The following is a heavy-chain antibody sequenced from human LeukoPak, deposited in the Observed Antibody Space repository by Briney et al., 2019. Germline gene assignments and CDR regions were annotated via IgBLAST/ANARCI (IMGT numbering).Heavy chain of an antibody. D-gene: IGHD6-13*01. Sequence: SETLSVTCTVSGGSISSYYWSWIRQPPGKGLEWIGYIYYSGSTNYNPSLKSRVTISVDTSKNQFSLKLSSVTAADTAVYYCARDISSSWIFDYWGQGTLVTVSS. CDR1: GGSISSYY. CDR2: IYYSGST. V-gene: IGHV4-59*01. J-gene: IGHJ4*02. CDR3: ARDISSSWIFDY.